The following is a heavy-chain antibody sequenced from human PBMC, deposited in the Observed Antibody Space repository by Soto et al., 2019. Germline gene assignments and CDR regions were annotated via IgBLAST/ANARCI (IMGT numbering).Heavy chain of an antibody. CDR3: TRGCSSTSCYPGLDY. J-gene: IGHJ4*02. Sequence: GGSLRLSCTASGFTFGDYAMSWFRQAPGKGLEWVGFIRSKAYGGTTEYAASVKGRFTISRDDSKSTAYLQMNSLKTEDTAVYYCTRGCSSTSCYPGLDYWGQGTLVTVSS. D-gene: IGHD2-2*01. CDR2: IRSKAYGGTT. CDR1: GFTFGDYA. V-gene: IGHV3-49*03.